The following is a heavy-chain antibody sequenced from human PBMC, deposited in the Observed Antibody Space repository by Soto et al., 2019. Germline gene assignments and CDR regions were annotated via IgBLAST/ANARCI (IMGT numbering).Heavy chain of an antibody. CDR2: INHSGST. D-gene: IGHD4-17*01. J-gene: IGHJ6*03. CDR1: VGSFSGYY. V-gene: IGHV4-34*01. CDR3: ARVGSYGDYGVYHYYYYMDV. Sequence: SETLSLTCAVYVGSFSGYYWSWIRQPPGKGLEWIGEINHSGSTNYNPSLKSRVTISVDTSKNQFSLKLSSVTAADTAVYYCARVGSYGDYGVYHYYYYMDVWGKGTTVTVSS.